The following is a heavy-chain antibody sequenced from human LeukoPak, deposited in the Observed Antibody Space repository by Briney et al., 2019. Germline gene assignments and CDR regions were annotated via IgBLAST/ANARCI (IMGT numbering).Heavy chain of an antibody. CDR3: VKVAAAGIGAFDI. Sequence: GGSLRLPCAASGFTFSSFAMHWVRQAPGKGLEYISAITTNGGSTYYVDSVRGRFTTSRDNSKNTVYLQLSSLRAEDTAVYYCVKVAAAGIGAFDIWGQGTMVTVSS. J-gene: IGHJ3*02. D-gene: IGHD6-13*01. V-gene: IGHV3-64D*06. CDR2: ITTNGGST. CDR1: GFTFSSFA.